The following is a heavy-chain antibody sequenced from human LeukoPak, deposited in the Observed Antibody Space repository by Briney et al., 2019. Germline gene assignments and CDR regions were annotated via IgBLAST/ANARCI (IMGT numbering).Heavy chain of an antibody. D-gene: IGHD2-2*01. CDR1: VRSISSGGYY. J-gene: IGHJ4*02. CDR2: IYYSGST. V-gene: IGHV4-31*03. Sequence: SQTLSLTCTVSVRSISSGGYYWSWIRQHPLKGLEGIGYIYYSGSTYYNQSLKSRVTISVDTSKNQFSLKLSSVTAADTAVYYCARVPAATRCFDYWGQGNLVTVSS. CDR3: ARVPAATRCFDY.